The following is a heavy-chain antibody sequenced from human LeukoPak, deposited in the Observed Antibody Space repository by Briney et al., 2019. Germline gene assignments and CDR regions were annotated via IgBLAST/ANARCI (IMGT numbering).Heavy chain of an antibody. V-gene: IGHV4-61*02. CDR3: ARETSSGWYYFDY. CDR1: GGSISSGSYY. CDR2: IHTSGST. J-gene: IGHJ4*02. D-gene: IGHD6-19*01. Sequence: SETLSLTCTVSGGSISSGSYYWSWIRQPAGKGLEWIGRIHTSGSTNYNPSLKSRVTISVDTSKNQFSLKLSSVTAADTAVYYCARETSSGWYYFDYWGQGTPVTVSS.